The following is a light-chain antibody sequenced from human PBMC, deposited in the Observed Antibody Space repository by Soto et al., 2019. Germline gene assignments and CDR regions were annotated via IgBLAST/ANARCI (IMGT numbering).Light chain of an antibody. CDR3: SSYTTSSTLI. Sequence: QSALTQPASVSGSPGQSITISCSGTSSDVGGYNYVSWYQQHLGKAPKLMVYDVSHRPSGVSRRFSGSKSGNTASLTISGLQAEDEADYYCSSYTTSSTLIFGGGTKVTVL. CDR2: DVS. V-gene: IGLV2-14*01. J-gene: IGLJ2*01. CDR1: SSDVGGYNY.